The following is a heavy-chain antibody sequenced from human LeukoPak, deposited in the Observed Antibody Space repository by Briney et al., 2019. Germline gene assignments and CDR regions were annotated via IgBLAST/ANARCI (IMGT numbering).Heavy chain of an antibody. CDR3: AREAAARPGGDFDY. CDR1: GFTFSDYY. Sequence: GGSLRLSCAASGFTFSDYYMSWIRQAPGKGLEWVSYITSSGTSTYYADSVKGRFTISRDNAKNSLNLQMNSLRADDTAVYYCAREAAARPGGDFDYWGQGTLVTVSS. V-gene: IGHV3-11*04. D-gene: IGHD6-13*01. CDR2: ITSSGTST. J-gene: IGHJ4*02.